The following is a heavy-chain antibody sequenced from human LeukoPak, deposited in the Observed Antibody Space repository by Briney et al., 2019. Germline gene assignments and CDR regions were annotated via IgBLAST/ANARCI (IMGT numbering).Heavy chain of an antibody. Sequence: ASVKVSCKVSGYTLTELSMHWVRQAPGKGLEWMGGFDPEDGETIYAQKFQGRVTMTEDTSTDTAYMELSSLRSEDTAVYYCATGFMTTVTHFDYWGQRTLVTLSS. J-gene: IGHJ4*02. V-gene: IGHV1-24*01. CDR1: GYTLTELS. CDR3: ATGFMTTVTHFDY. D-gene: IGHD4-17*01. CDR2: FDPEDGET.